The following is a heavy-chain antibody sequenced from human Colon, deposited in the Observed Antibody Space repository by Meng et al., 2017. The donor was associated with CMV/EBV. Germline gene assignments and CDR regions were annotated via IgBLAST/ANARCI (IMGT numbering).Heavy chain of an antibody. D-gene: IGHD5-24*01. J-gene: IGHJ4*02. CDR3: ARNQRDGYYDY. V-gene: IGHV5-51*01. Sequence: GESLKISCQASGYNFAKHWIGWVRQMPGKGLEWLGIVYPGDSDARLSPPFLGQVIISADKSINTAYLQWSSLRASDTAVYYCARNQRDGYYDYWGQGTLVTVSS. CDR1: GYNFAKHW. CDR2: VYPGDSDA.